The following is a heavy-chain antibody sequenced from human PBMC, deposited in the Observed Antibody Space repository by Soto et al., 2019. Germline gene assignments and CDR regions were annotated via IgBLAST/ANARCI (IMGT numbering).Heavy chain of an antibody. D-gene: IGHD3-22*01. CDR2: INPSGGST. J-gene: IGHJ3*02. Sequence: ASVKVACKASGYTFTSYDMHWVRQAPGQGLEWMGIINPSGGSTSYAQKFQGRVTMTRDTSTSTVYMELSSLRSEDTAVYYCARDRGYYDSSGPDAFDIWGQGTMVTVSS. V-gene: IGHV1-46*01. CDR1: GYTFTSYD. CDR3: ARDRGYYDSSGPDAFDI.